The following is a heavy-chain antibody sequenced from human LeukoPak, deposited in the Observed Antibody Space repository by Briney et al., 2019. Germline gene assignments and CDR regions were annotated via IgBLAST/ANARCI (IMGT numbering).Heavy chain of an antibody. Sequence: PSETLSLTCAVYGGSFSGYYWSWIRQPPGKGLEWIGEINHSGSTNYNPSLKSRVTISVDTSKNQFSLKLSSVTAADTAVYYCARGEGATGTTVTTSLDPWGQGTLVTVSS. D-gene: IGHD4-17*01. V-gene: IGHV4-34*01. CDR2: INHSGST. J-gene: IGHJ5*02. CDR1: GGSFSGYY. CDR3: ARGEGATGTTVTTSLDP.